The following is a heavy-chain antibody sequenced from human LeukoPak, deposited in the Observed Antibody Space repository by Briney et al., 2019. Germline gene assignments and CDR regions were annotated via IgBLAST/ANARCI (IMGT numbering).Heavy chain of an antibody. CDR1: GFDFNTYA. V-gene: IGHV3-21*01. Sequence: PGGSLRLSCAASGFDFNTYAMSWVRQVPGKGLEWVSSISSSSSYIYYADSVKGRFTISRDNAKNSLYLQMNSLRAEDTAVYYCARDLYCSSTSCPRGFDDAFDIWGQGTMVTVSS. D-gene: IGHD2-2*01. CDR3: ARDLYCSSTSCPRGFDDAFDI. CDR2: ISSSSSYI. J-gene: IGHJ3*02.